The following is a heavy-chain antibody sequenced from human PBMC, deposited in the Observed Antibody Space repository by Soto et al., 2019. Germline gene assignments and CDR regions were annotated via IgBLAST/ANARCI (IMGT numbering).Heavy chain of an antibody. CDR3: ASGIQLWLRRINNGYSG. V-gene: IGHV1-69*12. Sequence: QVQLVQSGAEVKKPASSVKVSCTAPGGTFSTYAISWVRQAPGQGLEWMGGIIPMFGTANYAQRFQDRFTITADESTNTADMELRSLRSDDTAVYFCASGIQLWLRRINNGYSGWGQGTLVTVSS. CDR1: GGTFSTYA. J-gene: IGHJ4*02. D-gene: IGHD5-18*01. CDR2: IIPMFGTA.